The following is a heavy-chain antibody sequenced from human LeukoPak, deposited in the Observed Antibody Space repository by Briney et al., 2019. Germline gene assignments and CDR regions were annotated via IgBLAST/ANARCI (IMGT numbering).Heavy chain of an antibody. CDR3: ASTVRAYYDILTGYYMGAFDI. Sequence: GGSLRLSCAASGFTVSSNYMSWVRQAPGKGLEWVSVIYSGGSTYYADSAKGRFTISRDNSKNTLYLQMNSLRAEDTAVYYCASTVRAYYDILTGYYMGAFDIWGQGTMVTVSS. CDR1: GFTVSSNY. CDR2: IYSGGST. J-gene: IGHJ3*02. V-gene: IGHV3-53*01. D-gene: IGHD3-9*01.